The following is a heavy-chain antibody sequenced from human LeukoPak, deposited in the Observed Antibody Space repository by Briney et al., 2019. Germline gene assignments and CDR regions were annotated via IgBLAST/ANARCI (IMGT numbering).Heavy chain of an antibody. Sequence: ASVKVSCKASGGTFSSYAISWVRQAPGQGLEWMGIINPSGGSTSYAQKFQGRVTMTRDTSTSTVYMELSSLRSEDTAVYYCARGHYYDSSGYYWRHWGQGTLVTVSS. V-gene: IGHV1-46*01. CDR2: INPSGGST. CDR3: ARGHYYDSSGYYWRH. D-gene: IGHD3-22*01. CDR1: GGTFSSYA. J-gene: IGHJ4*02.